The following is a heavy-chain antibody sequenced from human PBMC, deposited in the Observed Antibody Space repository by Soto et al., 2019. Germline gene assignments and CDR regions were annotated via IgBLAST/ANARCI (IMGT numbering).Heavy chain of an antibody. Sequence: SKPLSLTCAISGDSVSSNSAAWNWIRQPPSRVLEWLGRTYYRSKWYNDYAVSVKSRITINPDTSKNQFSLQLNSVTPEDTAVYYCTTDRGFTITYYYYYGMDVWGLGTTVTVSS. CDR3: TTDRGFTITYYYYYGMDV. V-gene: IGHV6-1*01. J-gene: IGHJ6*02. D-gene: IGHD5-12*01. CDR1: GDSVSSNSAA. CDR2: TYYRSKWYN.